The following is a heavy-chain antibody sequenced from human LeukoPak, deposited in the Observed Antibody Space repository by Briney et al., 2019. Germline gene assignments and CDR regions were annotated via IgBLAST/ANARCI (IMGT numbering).Heavy chain of an antibody. CDR2: IIPIFGTA. Sequence: SSVKVSCKASGGTFSSYAISWVRQAPGQGLEWMGGIIPIFGTANYAQKFQGRVTITADESTSTAYMELSSLRSEDTAVYYCARDGLRLGELSLTEMWYSGQGTLVTVSS. CDR3: ARDGLRLGELSLTEMWY. J-gene: IGHJ4*02. V-gene: IGHV1-69*01. D-gene: IGHD3-16*02. CDR1: GGTFSSYA.